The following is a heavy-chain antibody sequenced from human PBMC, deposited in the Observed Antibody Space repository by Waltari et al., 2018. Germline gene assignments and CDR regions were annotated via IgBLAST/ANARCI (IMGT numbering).Heavy chain of an antibody. J-gene: IGHJ1*01. D-gene: IGHD2-15*01. CDR2: ITPMLGST. CDR3: ARELYCSDSTCHPRYFQH. V-gene: IGHV1-69*01. Sequence: QVQLVQSGTDFKKPGSSMKISCTASGGTFRSYAILWMRRAPGQGLEWMGGITPMLGSTNYAQRFQGRLTITADESTGTTYMELSSLRSDDTAVFYCARELYCSDSTCHPRYFQHWGQGTLVTVSS. CDR1: GGTFRSYA.